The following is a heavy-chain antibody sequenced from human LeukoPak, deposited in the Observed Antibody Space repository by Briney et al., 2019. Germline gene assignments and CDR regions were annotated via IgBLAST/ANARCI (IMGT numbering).Heavy chain of an antibody. J-gene: IGHJ4*02. Sequence: GGSLTLSCIASGLNFDDCAMHWVRQAPGKGLEWVSLISADGGSTFSAGSVKGRFSISRDNSKNSLYLQMNSLRSEDTAMYYCAKESGKFDYWGQGTLVAVSS. CDR2: ISADGGST. CDR3: AKESGKFDY. V-gene: IGHV3-43*02. CDR1: GLNFDDCA.